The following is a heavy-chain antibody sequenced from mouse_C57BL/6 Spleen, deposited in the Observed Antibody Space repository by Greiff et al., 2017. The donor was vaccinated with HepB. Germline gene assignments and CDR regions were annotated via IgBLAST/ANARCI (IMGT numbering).Heavy chain of an antibody. D-gene: IGHD1-1*01. J-gene: IGHJ3*01. CDR3: ARERGDYGSRCAY. CDR2: IYPGDGDT. Sequence: VKLQQSGPELVKPGASVKISCKASGYAFSSSWMNWVKQRPGKGLEWIGRIYPGDGDTNYNGKFKGKATLTADKSSSTAYMQLSSLTSEDSAVYFCARERGDYGSRCAYWGQGTLVTVSA. V-gene: IGHV1-82*01. CDR1: GYAFSSSW.